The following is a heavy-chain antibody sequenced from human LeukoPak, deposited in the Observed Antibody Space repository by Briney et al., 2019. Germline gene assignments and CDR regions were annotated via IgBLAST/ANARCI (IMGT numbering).Heavy chain of an antibody. V-gene: IGHV1-69-2*01. J-gene: IGHJ4*02. CDR2: VDPEDGET. D-gene: IGHD6-13*01. CDR3: ATGGRAAAGTYYDY. Sequence: ASVKVSYKVSGYTFTDYYMHWVQQAPGKGLEWMGLVDPEDGETICAEKFQGRVTITADTSTDTAYMELSSLRSEDTAVYYCATGGRAAAGTYYDYWGQGTLVTVSS. CDR1: GYTFTDYY.